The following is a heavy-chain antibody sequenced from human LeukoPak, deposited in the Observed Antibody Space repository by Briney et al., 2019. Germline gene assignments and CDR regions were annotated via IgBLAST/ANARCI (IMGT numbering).Heavy chain of an antibody. V-gene: IGHV4-4*02. J-gene: IGHJ4*02. CDR2: IYHSGSP. Sequence: TSETQSLTCAVSGGSISSNNWWGWVRQPPGKGLEWIGEIYHSGSPNYNPSLKSRVTISVDKSRNHFSLNLSSVTAADTAVYYCARVNINNWHSCDYWGQGTLVTVSS. CDR3: ARVNINNWHSCDY. D-gene: IGHD1-1*01. CDR1: GGSISSNNW.